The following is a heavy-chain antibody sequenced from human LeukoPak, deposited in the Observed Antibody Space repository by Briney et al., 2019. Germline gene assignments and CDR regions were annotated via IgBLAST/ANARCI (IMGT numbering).Heavy chain of an antibody. CDR2: IYYSGST. Sequence: SGTLSLTCTVSGGAISSSSYYWGWIRQPPGKGLEWIGSIYYSGSTYYNPSLRSRVTISVATSKNQFSLKLISVTAADTAVYYCARHGSLRSPVGYWGEGTLVTVSS. CDR3: ARHGSLRSPVGY. D-gene: IGHD2-15*01. J-gene: IGHJ4*02. V-gene: IGHV4-39*01. CDR1: GGAISSSSYY.